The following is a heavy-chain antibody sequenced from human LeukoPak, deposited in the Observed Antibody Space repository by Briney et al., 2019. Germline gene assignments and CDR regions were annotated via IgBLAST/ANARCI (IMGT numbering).Heavy chain of an antibody. CDR3: AKDWTNHFSIVVVPAATASHFDY. V-gene: IGHV3-23*01. CDR2: ISGSGGST. J-gene: IGHJ4*02. D-gene: IGHD2-2*01. CDR1: GFTFSSYA. Sequence: PGGSLRLSCAASGFTFSSYAMSWVRQAPGKGLEWVSAISGSGGSTYYADSVKGRFTISRDNSKNTLYLQMNSLRAEDTAVYYCAKDWTNHFSIVVVPAATASHFDYWGQGTLVTVSS.